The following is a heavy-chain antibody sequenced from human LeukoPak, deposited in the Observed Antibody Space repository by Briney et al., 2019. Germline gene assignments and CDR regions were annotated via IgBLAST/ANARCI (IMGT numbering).Heavy chain of an antibody. CDR3: ARVKTDYGDYVVDY. CDR2: IYHSGST. J-gene: IGHJ4*02. CDR1: GGSISSGYYS. Sequence: PSQTLSLTCTVSGGSISSGYYSWSWIRQPPGKGLEWIGYIYHSGSTYYNPSLKSRVTISVDRSKNQFSLNLSSVTAADTAVYYCARVKTDYGDYVVDYWGQGTLVTVSS. D-gene: IGHD4-17*01. V-gene: IGHV4-30-2*01.